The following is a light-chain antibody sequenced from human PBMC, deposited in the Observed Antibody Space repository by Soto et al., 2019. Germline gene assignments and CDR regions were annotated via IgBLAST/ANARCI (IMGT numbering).Light chain of an antibody. CDR1: QTISSSY. Sequence: EIVLTQSPGTLSLSPGEGATLSCRASQTISSSYLAWYQQKPGQAPRLLIYDASNGAAGVPDRFGGSGSGTDFILTISRLEPEDFAVYYCQQYGNSPLTFGGGTKVEIK. V-gene: IGKV3-20*01. CDR3: QQYGNSPLT. J-gene: IGKJ4*01. CDR2: DAS.